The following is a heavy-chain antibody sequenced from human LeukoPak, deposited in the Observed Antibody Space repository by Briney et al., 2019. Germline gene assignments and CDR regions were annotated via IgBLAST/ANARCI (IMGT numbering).Heavy chain of an antibody. CDR1: GFTFTSYT. CDR2: ISRISRFI. Sequence: GGSLRLSCAASGFTFTSYTMHWVRRAPGKGLEWVSSISRISRFIYYADSVKGRFTISRDNANKSLYLQMDRLGAEDTAVYYCAAVRASDYSSAWDGFYYYANDVWGQGTTVTVSS. CDR3: AAVRASDYSSAWDGFYYYANDV. V-gene: IGHV3-21*01. D-gene: IGHD6-19*01. J-gene: IGHJ6*02.